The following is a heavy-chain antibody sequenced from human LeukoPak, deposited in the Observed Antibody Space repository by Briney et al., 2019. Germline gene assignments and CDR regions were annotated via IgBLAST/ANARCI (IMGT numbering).Heavy chain of an antibody. J-gene: IGHJ4*02. CDR1: GFAFSSYG. CDR3: ATEGSFDY. Sequence: GGSLRLSCAASGFAFSSYGMHWVRQAPGKGLEWVAVISFDASNKYYADSVKGRFTISRDNSKNTLYLQMNSLRAEDAAVYYCATEGSFDYWGQGTLVTVSS. CDR2: ISFDASNK. V-gene: IGHV3-30*03.